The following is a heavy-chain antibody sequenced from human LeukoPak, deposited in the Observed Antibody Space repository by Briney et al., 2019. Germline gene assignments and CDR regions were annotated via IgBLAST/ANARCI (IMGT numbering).Heavy chain of an antibody. V-gene: IGHV3-7*01. J-gene: IGHJ4*02. D-gene: IGHD6-25*01. Sequence: PGGSLRLSCAASGFTFSNSWMTWVRQAPGKGLEWVANINQDGSKKTYVDSVKGRFSISRDNAKNSLYLQMNSLRAEDTAVYYCATARAAAFSCWGQGTLVAVSS. CDR3: ATARAAAFSC. CDR2: INQDGSKK. CDR1: GFTFSNSW.